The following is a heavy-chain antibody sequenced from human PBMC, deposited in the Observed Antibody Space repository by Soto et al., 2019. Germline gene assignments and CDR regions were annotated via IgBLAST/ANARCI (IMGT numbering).Heavy chain of an antibody. CDR2: IWYDGSNK. J-gene: IGHJ4*02. V-gene: IGHV3-33*01. D-gene: IGHD3-22*01. Sequence: PWGSLRLSCAASGFTFVSYGIRFFGHAPWKWREWVAVIWYDGSNKYYADSVKGRFTISRDNSKNTLYLQMNSLRAEDTAVYYCARGSGDTYYYDSSGYPFDYWGQGTLVTVSS. CDR3: ARGSGDTYYYDSSGYPFDY. CDR1: GFTFVSYG.